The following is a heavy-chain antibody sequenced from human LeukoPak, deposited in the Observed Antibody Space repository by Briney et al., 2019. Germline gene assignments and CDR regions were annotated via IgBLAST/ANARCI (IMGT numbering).Heavy chain of an antibody. V-gene: IGHV1-18*01. Sequence: ASVKVSCKASGYTFTNYGISWVRQAPGQGLEWMGWISAYNGNTNYAQKLQGRVTMTTDTSTSTAYMELRNLRSDDTAVYYCARDRRWRPRESPFFDHWGQGTLVTVSS. CDR1: GYTFTNYG. CDR3: ARDRRWRPRESPFFDH. CDR2: ISAYNGNT. D-gene: IGHD5-24*01. J-gene: IGHJ4*02.